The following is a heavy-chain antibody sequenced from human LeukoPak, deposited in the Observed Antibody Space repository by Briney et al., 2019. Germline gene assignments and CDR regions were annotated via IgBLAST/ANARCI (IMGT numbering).Heavy chain of an antibody. Sequence: GGSLRLSCAASGFTFSTYWMHWVRHASGKGLVWVTRINSDGSSTSYADSVKGRFTISRDNAKNTLYLQMNSLRGEDTAVYYCARDPPEWELPQDYWGRGTLVAVSS. CDR2: INSDGSST. D-gene: IGHD1-26*01. V-gene: IGHV3-74*01. J-gene: IGHJ4*02. CDR1: GFTFSTYW. CDR3: ARDPPEWELPQDY.